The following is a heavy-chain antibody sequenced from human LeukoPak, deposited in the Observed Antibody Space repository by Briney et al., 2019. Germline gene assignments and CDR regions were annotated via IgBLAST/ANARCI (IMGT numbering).Heavy chain of an antibody. CDR3: ARSVSSSYHDEYFQH. CDR1: GGTFSSYA. V-gene: IGHV1-69*04. Sequence: ASVKVSCKASGGTFSSYAISWVRQAPGQGLEWMGRIIPILGIANYAQKFQGRVTITADKSTSTAYKELSSLRSEDTAVYYCARSVSSSYHDEYFQHWGQGTLVTVSS. J-gene: IGHJ1*01. CDR2: IIPILGIA. D-gene: IGHD6-13*01.